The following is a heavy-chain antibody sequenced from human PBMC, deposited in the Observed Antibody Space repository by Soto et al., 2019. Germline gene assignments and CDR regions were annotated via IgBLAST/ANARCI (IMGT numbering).Heavy chain of an antibody. J-gene: IGHJ4*02. CDR1: GGSFSGYY. V-gene: IGHV4-34*01. D-gene: IGHD3-3*01. Sequence: SETLSLTCAVYGGSFSGYYWSWIRQPPGKGLEWIGAIDHSDNTNYNPSLKSRVTISVDTSKNQFSQKLRSVTAADTATYYCVKGPYSFWSGYPSLDYWGQGTLVTVSS. CDR3: VKGPYSFWSGYPSLDY. CDR2: IDHSDNT.